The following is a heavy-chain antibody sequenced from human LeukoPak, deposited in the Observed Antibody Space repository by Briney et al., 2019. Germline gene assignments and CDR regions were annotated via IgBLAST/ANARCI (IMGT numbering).Heavy chain of an antibody. CDR1: GYSFSTCW. CDR3: ATGDSGYDFPY. D-gene: IGHD5-12*01. CDR2: IYPGYSDT. V-gene: IGHV5-51*01. J-gene: IGHJ4*02. Sequence: GESLKISCKGSGYSFSTCWIIRVRQLPGKGLEGMVIIYPGYSDTRYSPSFQGQVTISHDKSNSNAYLQWSSLKASDTAMYYCATGDSGYDFPYWGQGTLVTVSS.